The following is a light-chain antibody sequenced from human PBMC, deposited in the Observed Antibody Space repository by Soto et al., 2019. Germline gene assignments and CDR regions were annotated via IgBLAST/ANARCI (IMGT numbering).Light chain of an antibody. J-gene: IGKJ2*01. CDR2: GAS. CDR1: QSVSSSY. Sequence: EIVLKQSPGTLSLSPGERATLSCRASQSVSSSYLAWYQQKPGQAPRLLIYGASSRATGIPDRFSGSGSGTDFTLTISRLEPEDCEVYYCHQYGSSPLYTFGQGTKLEIQ. CDR3: HQYGSSPLYT. V-gene: IGKV3-20*01.